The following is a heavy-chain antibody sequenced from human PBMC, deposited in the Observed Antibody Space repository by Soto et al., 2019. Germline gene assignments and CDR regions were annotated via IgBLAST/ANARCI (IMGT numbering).Heavy chain of an antibody. CDR3: LRQRIDYIPGLADV. Sequence: QVQLQQSGPRLVKPSETLSLTCTVSSGPSRSYNWGWIRQPPRRGLEWIGYVYYTGDTAYNPSLKRLATISADPSTNRISLILSSVTAADTAVYYRLRQRIDYIPGLADVGGQGTTVTVSS. D-gene: IGHD4-4*01. V-gene: IGHV4-59*08. J-gene: IGHJ6*02. CDR2: VYYTGDT. CDR1: SGPSRSYN.